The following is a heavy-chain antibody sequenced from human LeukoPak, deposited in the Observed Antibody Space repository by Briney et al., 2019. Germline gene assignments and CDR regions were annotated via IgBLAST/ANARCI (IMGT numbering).Heavy chain of an antibody. CDR1: GFTFSDYY. D-gene: IGHD2-15*01. J-gene: IGHJ3*02. CDR3: ASPKVYCSGGSCFSGAFDI. V-gene: IGHV3-11*06. Sequence: GGSLRLSCAASGFTFSDYYMSWIRQALGKGLEWVSYISSSSSYTNYADSVKGRFTISRDNAKNSLYLQMNSLRAEDTAVYYCASPKVYCSGGSCFSGAFDIWGQGTMVTVSS. CDR2: ISSSSSYT.